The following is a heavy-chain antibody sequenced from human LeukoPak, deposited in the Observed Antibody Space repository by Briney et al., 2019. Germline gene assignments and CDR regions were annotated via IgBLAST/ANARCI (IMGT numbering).Heavy chain of an antibody. CDR1: GYSFTSYW. CDR2: IYPGDSDT. J-gene: IGHJ4*02. D-gene: IGHD2-15*01. V-gene: IGHV5-51*01. CDR3: ARQDPCSGGSCYSGVEDY. Sequence: GESLKIYCKGSGYSFTSYWIGWVRQMPGKGLEWMGIIYPGDSDTRYSPSFQGQVTISADKSISTAYLQWSSLKASDTAMYYCARQDPCSGGSCYSGVEDYWGQGTLVTVSS.